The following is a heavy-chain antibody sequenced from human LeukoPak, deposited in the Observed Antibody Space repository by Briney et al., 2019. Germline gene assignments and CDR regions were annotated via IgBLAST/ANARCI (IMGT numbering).Heavy chain of an antibody. D-gene: IGHD2-15*01. CDR3: ARHLMYGHCSGGSCHSGFDP. Sequence: PSETLSLTCTVSGGSISSSSYYWGWIRQPPGKGLEWIVYYSGSTYYNPSLKSRVTISVDTSKNQFSLKLSSVTAADTAAYYCARHLMYGHCSGGSCHSGFDPWGQGTLVTVSS. CDR2: YYSGST. CDR1: GGSISSSSYY. V-gene: IGHV4-39*01. J-gene: IGHJ5*02.